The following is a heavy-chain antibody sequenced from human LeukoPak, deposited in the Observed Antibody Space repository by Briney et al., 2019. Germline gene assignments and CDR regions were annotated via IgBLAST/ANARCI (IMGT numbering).Heavy chain of an antibody. J-gene: IGHJ3*02. CDR2: INPNSGGT. CDR1: GYTFTSYG. V-gene: IGHV1-2*04. Sequence: ASVKVSCKASGYTFTSYGISWVRQAPGQGLEWMGWINPNSGGTNYAQKFQGWVTMTRDTSISTAYMELSRLRSDDTAVYYCARWASIPDAFDIWGQGTMVTVSS. CDR3: ARWASIPDAFDI. D-gene: IGHD2-21*01.